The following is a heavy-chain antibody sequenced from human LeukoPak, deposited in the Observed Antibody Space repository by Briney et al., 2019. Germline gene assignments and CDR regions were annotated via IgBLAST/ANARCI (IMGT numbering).Heavy chain of an antibody. Sequence: KPSETLSLTCGVSGYSISSGYYWGWIRQPPGKGLEWIGSIYHRGSTYYHPSLKSRVTISVDTSKNQFSLRLSSVTAADTAVYYCARVGGPFDIWGQGPMVTVSS. CDR1: GYSISSGYY. V-gene: IGHV4-38-2*01. CDR2: IYHRGST. J-gene: IGHJ3*02. D-gene: IGHD3-16*01. CDR3: ARVGGPFDI.